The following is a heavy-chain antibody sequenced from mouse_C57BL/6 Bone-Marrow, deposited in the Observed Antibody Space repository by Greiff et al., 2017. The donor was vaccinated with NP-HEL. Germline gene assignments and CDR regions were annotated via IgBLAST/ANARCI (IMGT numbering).Heavy chain of an antibody. CDR1: GFTFSDYG. Sequence: EVMLVESGGGLVKPGGSLKLSCAASGFTFSDYGMHWVRQAPEKGLEWVAYISSGSSTIYYADTVKGRFTISRDNAKNTLFLQMTSLRSEDTAMYYCARLLITTVPHFDYWGQGTTLTVSS. D-gene: IGHD1-1*01. J-gene: IGHJ2*01. CDR2: ISSGSSTI. CDR3: ARLLITTVPHFDY. V-gene: IGHV5-17*01.